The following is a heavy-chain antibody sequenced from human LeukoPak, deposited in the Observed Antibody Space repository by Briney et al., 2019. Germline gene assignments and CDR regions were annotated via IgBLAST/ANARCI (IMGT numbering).Heavy chain of an antibody. Sequence: ASVKVSCKASGYTFTSYGISWVRQAPGQGLEWMGWISAYSGDTNYAQKFQGRATMTTDTSTSTAYMELRSLSAGDRAGYYCGSGPKAGGPPHDMAVGGGGPTAPVSS. CDR2: ISAYSGDT. V-gene: IGHV1-18*01. J-gene: IGHJ6*04. CDR1: GYTFTSYG. D-gene: IGHD2-15*01. CDR3: GSGPKAGGPPHDMAV.